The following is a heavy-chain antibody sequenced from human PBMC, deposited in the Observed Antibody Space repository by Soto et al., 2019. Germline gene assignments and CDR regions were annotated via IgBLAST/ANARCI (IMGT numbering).Heavy chain of an antibody. J-gene: IGHJ6*02. CDR1: GFTFSSYG. CDR3: AKDLLLKALNYYYYGMDV. V-gene: IGHV3-30*18. Sequence: LRLSCAASGFTFSSYGMHWVRQAPGKGLEWVAVISHDGSNKYYADSVKGRFTISRDNSKNTLYLQMNSLRAEDTAVYYCAKDLLLKALNYYYYGMDVWGQGTTVTVSS. CDR2: ISHDGSNK.